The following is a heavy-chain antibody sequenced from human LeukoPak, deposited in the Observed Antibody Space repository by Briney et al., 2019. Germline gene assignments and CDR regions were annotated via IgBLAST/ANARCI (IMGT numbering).Heavy chain of an antibody. J-gene: IGHJ1*01. CDR2: ISGSGGST. Sequence: SGGSLRLSCAASGFTFSSYAMSWVRQAPGKGREWVSAISGSGGSTYYADSVKGRFTISRDNSKNALYLQMNSLRAEDTAVYYCAKVLMAGTSWGQGTLVTVSS. D-gene: IGHD6-19*01. CDR1: GFTFSSYA. V-gene: IGHV3-23*01. CDR3: AKVLMAGTS.